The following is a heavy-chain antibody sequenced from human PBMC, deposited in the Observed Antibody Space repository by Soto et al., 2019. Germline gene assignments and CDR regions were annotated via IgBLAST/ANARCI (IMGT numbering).Heavy chain of an antibody. Sequence: LRLSCAASGFTFSSYWMSWVRQAPGKGLEWVANIKQDGSEKYYVDSVKGRFTISRDNAKNSLYLQMNSLRAEDTAVYYCARGVYGDRGYYYYGMDVWGQGTTVTVSS. CDR1: GFTFSSYW. D-gene: IGHD4-17*01. CDR3: ARGVYGDRGYYYYGMDV. V-gene: IGHV3-7*01. J-gene: IGHJ6*02. CDR2: IKQDGSEK.